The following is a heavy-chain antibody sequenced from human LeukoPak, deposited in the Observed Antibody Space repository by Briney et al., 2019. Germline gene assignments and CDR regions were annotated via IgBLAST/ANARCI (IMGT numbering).Heavy chain of an antibody. CDR2: VYHSGT. Sequence: SETLSLTCTVSGYSIGSGHYWAWIRPPPGKGLEWIGCVYHSGTYYKSSLTSRVTISMDTSKNQFSLKLTSVTAADSAFYYCAKSSGGGGHDSWGQGTLVTVSS. CDR3: AKSSGGGGHDS. V-gene: IGHV4-38-2*02. J-gene: IGHJ5*01. CDR1: GYSIGSGHY. D-gene: IGHD6-25*01.